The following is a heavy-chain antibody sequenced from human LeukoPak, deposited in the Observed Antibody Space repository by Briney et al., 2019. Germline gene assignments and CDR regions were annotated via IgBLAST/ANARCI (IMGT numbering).Heavy chain of an antibody. CDR1: GFTFDDYA. Sequence: PGGSLRLSCAASGFTFDDYAMHWVRQAPGKGLEWVSGISWNSGSIGYADSVKGRFTISRDNAKNSLYLQMNSLRAEDTAVYYCAGAALNDYRGQGTLVTVSS. V-gene: IGHV3-9*01. CDR3: AGAALNDY. CDR2: ISWNSGSI. J-gene: IGHJ4*02. D-gene: IGHD1-26*01.